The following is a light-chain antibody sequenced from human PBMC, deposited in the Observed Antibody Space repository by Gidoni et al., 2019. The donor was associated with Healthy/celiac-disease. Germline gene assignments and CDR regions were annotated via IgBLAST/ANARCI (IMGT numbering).Light chain of an antibody. CDR2: QDR. Sequence: SYDLPQPPSFSVSPGQTASITCSGDKLGDKYACWYQQKPGQSPVLVIYQDRKRPSGIPERFSGSNSGNTATLTISGTQAMDEADYYCQAWDSSTAVFGGGTKLTVL. J-gene: IGLJ2*01. V-gene: IGLV3-1*01. CDR1: KLGDKY. CDR3: QAWDSSTAV.